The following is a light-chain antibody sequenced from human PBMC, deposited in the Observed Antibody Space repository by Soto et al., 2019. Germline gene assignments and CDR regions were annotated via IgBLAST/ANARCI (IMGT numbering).Light chain of an antibody. CDR2: DAS. V-gene: IGKV3-11*01. CDR1: QSVSSY. Sequence: EIVLTQSPATLSLSPGERATLSCRASQSVSSYLAWYQQKPGQPPRLLIYDASNRATGIPARFSGSGSGTDFTLTISRLEPEDFAVYYCQHYGRSPLTFGGGTKVDIK. CDR3: QHYGRSPLT. J-gene: IGKJ4*01.